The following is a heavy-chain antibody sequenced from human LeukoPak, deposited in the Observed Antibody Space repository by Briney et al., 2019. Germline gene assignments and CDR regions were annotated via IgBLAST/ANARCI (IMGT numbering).Heavy chain of an antibody. CDR2: INPSGDTT. D-gene: IGHD5-24*01. CDR3: ASVYKNGMDV. CDR1: GYTLTSYY. V-gene: IGHV1-46*01. J-gene: IGHJ6*02. Sequence: ASVKVSCKASGYTLTSYYLHWVRQAPGQGLEWMAIINPSGDTTSHPQKVQGRVTMTRDTSASTVYMELSSLRSEDTAVYYCASVYKNGMDVWGQGTTVTVSS.